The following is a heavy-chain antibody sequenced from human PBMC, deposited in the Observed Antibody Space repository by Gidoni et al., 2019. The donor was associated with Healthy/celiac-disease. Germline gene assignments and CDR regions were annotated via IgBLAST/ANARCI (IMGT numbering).Heavy chain of an antibody. D-gene: IGHD6-19*01. CDR3: ARLWAVAGTSSAFDI. Sequence: GLEWMGIIYPGDSDTRYSPSFQGQVTISADKSISTAYLQWSSLKASDTAMYYSARLWAVAGTSSAFDIWGQGTMVTVSS. V-gene: IGHV5-51*01. J-gene: IGHJ3*02. CDR2: IYPGDSDT.